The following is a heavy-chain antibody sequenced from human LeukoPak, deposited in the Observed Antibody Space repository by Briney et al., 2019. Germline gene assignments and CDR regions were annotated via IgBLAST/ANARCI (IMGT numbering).Heavy chain of an antibody. J-gene: IGHJ4*02. V-gene: IGHV4-59*01. CDR1: GGSISSYY. CDR2: IYYSGRT. D-gene: IGHD6-19*01. Sequence: SETLSLTCTVSGGSISSYYWSGIRHPPGKGLECSGYIYYSGRTNYNPSLKRRVTISVDTSKNQFSLKLSSVTAADTAVYYCASRTPSGSVDYWGQGTLVTVSS. CDR3: ASRTPSGSVDY.